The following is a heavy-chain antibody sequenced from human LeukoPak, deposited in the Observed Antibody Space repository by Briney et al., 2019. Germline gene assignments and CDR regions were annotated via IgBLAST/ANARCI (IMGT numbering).Heavy chain of an antibody. J-gene: IGHJ4*02. Sequence: GGSLRLSCAASGFTFSSYSMNWVRQAPGKGLEWVSYISSSSSTIYYADSVKGRFTISRDNAKNSLYLQMNSLRAEDTAVYYCARDLLWFGIDYWGQGTLVTVSS. V-gene: IGHV3-48*01. CDR1: GFTFSSYS. CDR3: ARDLLWFGIDY. D-gene: IGHD3-10*01. CDR2: ISSSSSTI.